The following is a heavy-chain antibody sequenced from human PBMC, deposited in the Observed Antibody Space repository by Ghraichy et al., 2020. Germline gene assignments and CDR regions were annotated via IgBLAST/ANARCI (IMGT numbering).Heavy chain of an antibody. CDR3: ARDRATRIAARPSLNFDY. V-gene: IGHV3-66*01. Sequence: GGSLRLSCAASGFTVSSNYMSWVRQAPGKGLEWVSVIYSGGSTYYADSVKGRFTISRDNSKNTLYLQMNSLRAEDTAVYYCARDRATRIAARPSLNFDYWGQGTLVTVSS. D-gene: IGHD6-6*01. CDR1: GFTVSSNY. J-gene: IGHJ4*02. CDR2: IYSGGST.